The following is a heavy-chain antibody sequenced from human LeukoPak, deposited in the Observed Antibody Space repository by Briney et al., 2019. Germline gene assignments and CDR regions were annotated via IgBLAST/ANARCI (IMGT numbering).Heavy chain of an antibody. CDR2: IYYSGST. J-gene: IGHJ4*02. Sequence: SETLSLTCSVSNDSITMYYWSWIRQPPGKGLEWIEYIYYSGSTNYNPSLKSRVTISVDTSKNQFSLKLSSVTAADTAVYYCASYRRNAFDYWGQGTLVTVSS. V-gene: IGHV4-59*01. CDR3: ASYRRNAFDY. CDR1: NDSITMYY. D-gene: IGHD4-11*01.